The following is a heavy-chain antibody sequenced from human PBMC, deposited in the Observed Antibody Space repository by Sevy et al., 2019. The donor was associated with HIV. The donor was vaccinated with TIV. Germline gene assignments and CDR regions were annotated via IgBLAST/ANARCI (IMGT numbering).Heavy chain of an antibody. J-gene: IGHJ4*02. CDR2: IGSGGTK. CDR3: AKNLRGKYLEGYFDY. D-gene: IGHD1-20*01. V-gene: IGHV3-23*01. CDR1: GFTFNTYA. Sequence: GGSLRLSCTASGFTFNTYAMSWVRRAPGKGLEWVSAIGSGGTKYYVVSVKGRFTISRDNSKTTLYLQMNSLRVDDTAVYYCAKNLRGKYLEGYFDYWGQGILVTVSS.